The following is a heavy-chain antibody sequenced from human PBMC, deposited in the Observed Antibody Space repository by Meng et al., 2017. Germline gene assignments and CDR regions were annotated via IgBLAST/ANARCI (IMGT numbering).Heavy chain of an antibody. CDR3: ARCTMVRGVIFYYGMDV. CDR2: ISSSGSTI. J-gene: IGHJ6*02. V-gene: IGHV3-48*03. D-gene: IGHD3-10*01. Sequence: GESLKISCAASGFTFSSYEMNWVRQAPGKGLEWVSYISSSGSTIYYADSVKGRFTISRDNVKNSLYLQMNSLRAEDTAVYYCARCTMVRGVIFYYGMDVWGQGTTVTVSS. CDR1: GFTFSSYE.